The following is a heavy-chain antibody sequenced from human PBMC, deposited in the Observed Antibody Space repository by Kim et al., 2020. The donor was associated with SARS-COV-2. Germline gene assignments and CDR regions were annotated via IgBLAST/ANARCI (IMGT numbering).Heavy chain of an antibody. CDR2: INPNSGGT. CDR1: GYTFTGYY. V-gene: IGHV1-2*02. Sequence: ASVKVSCKASGYTFTGYYMHWVRQAPGQGLEWMGWINPNSGGTNYAQKFQGRVTMTRDTSISTAYMELSRLRSDDTAVYYCARDKDYGGNVSSYYYYYMDVWGKGTTVTVSS. CDR3: ARDKDYGGNVSSYYYYYMDV. J-gene: IGHJ6*03. D-gene: IGHD4-17*01.